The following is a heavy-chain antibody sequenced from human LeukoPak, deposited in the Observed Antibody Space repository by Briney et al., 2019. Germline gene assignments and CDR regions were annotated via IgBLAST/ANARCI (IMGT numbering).Heavy chain of an antibody. CDR2: IIPIFGTA. CDR3: ARAELWFGELLTDY. V-gene: IGHV1-69*13. J-gene: IGHJ4*02. CDR1: GGTFSSYA. Sequence: SVKVSCKASGGTFSSYAISWVRQALGQGLEWMGGIIPIFGTANYAQKFQGRVTITADESTSTAYMELSSLRSEDTAVYYCARAELWFGELLTDYWGQGTLVTVSS. D-gene: IGHD3-10*01.